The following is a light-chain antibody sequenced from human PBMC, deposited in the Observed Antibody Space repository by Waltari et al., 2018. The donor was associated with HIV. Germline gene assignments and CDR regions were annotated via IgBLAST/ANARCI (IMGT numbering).Light chain of an antibody. Sequence: QSALTQPASVSGSPGQSITISCTGTSSDVDGYKYVSWYQQHPGKAPKLMIYDVSNRPSGVSNRFSGSKSGNTASLTISGLQAEDEADYYCSSYTSSSTYVFGTGTKVTVL. CDR3: SSYTSSSTYV. CDR1: SSDVDGYKY. CDR2: DVS. V-gene: IGLV2-14*03. J-gene: IGLJ1*01.